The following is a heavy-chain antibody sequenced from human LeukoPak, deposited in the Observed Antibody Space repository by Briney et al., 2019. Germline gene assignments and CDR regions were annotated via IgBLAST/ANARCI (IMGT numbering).Heavy chain of an antibody. V-gene: IGHV1-18*01. CDR3: ARERYDILTGYYEGYYYYYMDV. J-gene: IGHJ6*03. Sequence: ASVKVSCKASGYTFTSYGISWVRQAPGQGLEWMGWISAYNGNTNYAQKLQGRVTMTTDTSTSTAYMELRSLRSDDTAVYYCARERYDILTGYYEGYYYYYMDVWGKGTTVTISS. CDR1: GYTFTSYG. D-gene: IGHD3-9*01. CDR2: ISAYNGNT.